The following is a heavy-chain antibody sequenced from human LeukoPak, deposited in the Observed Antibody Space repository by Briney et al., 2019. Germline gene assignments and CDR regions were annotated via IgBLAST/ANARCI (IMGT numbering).Heavy chain of an antibody. CDR3: ARAGYYYGSGSYYNTPHFDY. V-gene: IGHV4-59*01. D-gene: IGHD3-10*01. CDR1: GGSISSYY. Sequence: SETLSLTCTVSGGSISSYYWSWIRQPPGKGLEYVGYIYYSGSTYYNPSLKSRVTISVDTSKNQFSLKLNSVTAADTAVYYCARAGYYYGSGSYYNTPHFDYWGQGTLVTVSS. J-gene: IGHJ4*02. CDR2: IYYSGST.